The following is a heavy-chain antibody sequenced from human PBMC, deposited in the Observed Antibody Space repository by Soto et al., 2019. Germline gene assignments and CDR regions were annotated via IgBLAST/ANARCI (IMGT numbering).Heavy chain of an antibody. CDR2: VKRKTNGGTT. CDR3: ATCYGSGTDCQEDYLAF. Sequence: PGGSLRLSCAASGFTFTNAWMSWVRQAPGKGLEWVGRVKRKTNGGTTDYAAPVKDRFNISRDDLKNTLYLQMNNLKTEDTAVYYCATCYGSGTDCQEDYLAFWGQGTPVTVSS. V-gene: IGHV3-15*01. D-gene: IGHD3-10*01. J-gene: IGHJ4*02. CDR1: GFTFTNAW.